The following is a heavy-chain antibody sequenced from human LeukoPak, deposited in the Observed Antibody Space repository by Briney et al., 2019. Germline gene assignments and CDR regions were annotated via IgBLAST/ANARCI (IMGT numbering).Heavy chain of an antibody. CDR3: AKSVLWFGERFDY. CDR1: GFXFSSYA. CDR2: ISGSGGST. V-gene: IGHV3-23*01. J-gene: IGHJ4*02. D-gene: IGHD3-10*01. Sequence: GGSLRLSCAASGFXFSSYAISWVRQAPGKGLEWVSAISGSGGSTYYADSVKGRFAISRDNSKNTLYLQMNSLRAEDTAVYYCAKSVLWFGERFDYWGQGTLVTVSS.